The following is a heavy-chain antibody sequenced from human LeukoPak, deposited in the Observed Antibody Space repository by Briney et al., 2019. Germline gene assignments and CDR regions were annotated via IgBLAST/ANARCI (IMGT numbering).Heavy chain of an antibody. D-gene: IGHD2-2*01. Sequence: PGGSLRLSCAASGFTISTYSMDWVRQAPGKGLEWVANIKHDGSEKYYVDSVKGRFTTSRDNAKNSLYLQMSSLRAEDTAVYYCATLEYGNWGQGTLVAVSS. CDR3: ATLEYGN. V-gene: IGHV3-7*05. J-gene: IGHJ4*02. CDR2: IKHDGSEK. CDR1: GFTISTYS.